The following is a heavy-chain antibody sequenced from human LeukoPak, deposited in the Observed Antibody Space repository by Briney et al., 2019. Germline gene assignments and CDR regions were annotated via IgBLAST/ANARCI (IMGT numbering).Heavy chain of an antibody. V-gene: IGHV3-21*01. D-gene: IGHD2-2*02. CDR1: GFTFNSYD. J-gene: IGHJ6*02. Sequence: GGSLRLSCAASGFTFNSYDMNWVRQAPGKGLEWVSSISSSGTYTFYADSVKGRFSISRDNAKDSLYLQMSSLRAEDTAIYYCARWAQYQLLYSFNYGIDVWGQGTAVTVSS. CDR2: ISSSGTYT. CDR3: ARWAQYQLLYSFNYGIDV.